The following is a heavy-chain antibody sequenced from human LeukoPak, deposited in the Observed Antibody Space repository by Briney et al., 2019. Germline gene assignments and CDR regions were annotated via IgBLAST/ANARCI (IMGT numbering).Heavy chain of an antibody. Sequence: PAETLSLTCTVSGGSISSSGNYWGWLRQPPGKGLEWIGSIYYSGSTYYNPSLKSRVTISVDTSKNQFSLKLSSVTAADTAVYYCARDQIAAAVDYWGQGTLVTVSS. V-gene: IGHV4-39*07. J-gene: IGHJ4*02. D-gene: IGHD6-13*01. CDR2: IYYSGST. CDR3: ARDQIAAAVDY. CDR1: GGSISSSGNY.